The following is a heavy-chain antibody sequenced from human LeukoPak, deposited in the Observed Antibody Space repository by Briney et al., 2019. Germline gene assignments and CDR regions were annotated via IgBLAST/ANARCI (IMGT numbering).Heavy chain of an antibody. J-gene: IGHJ4*02. CDR2: INDSGDST. V-gene: IGHV3-23*01. Sequence: GASLRLSCAASGFSFSSSAMSWVRQAPGKGLEWVSAINDSGDSTYYADSVKGRFTVSRDNSKNTLYLQMNGLRVEDTAVYYCAKAAGGLVYWGQGTLVIISS. CDR3: AKAAGGLVY. CDR1: GFSFSSSA. D-gene: IGHD6-19*01.